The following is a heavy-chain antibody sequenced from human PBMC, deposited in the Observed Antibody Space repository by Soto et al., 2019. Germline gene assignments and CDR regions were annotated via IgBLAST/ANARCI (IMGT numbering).Heavy chain of an antibody. Sequence: PGGSLRLSCAASGFTFSSYAMHWVRQAPGKGLEWVAVISYDGSNKYYADSVKGRFTISRDNSKNTLYLQMNSLRAEDTAVYYCARDSGYCSSTSCYLEDPDYWGQGTLVTVSS. CDR2: ISYDGSNK. J-gene: IGHJ4*02. V-gene: IGHV3-30-3*01. CDR1: GFTFSSYA. D-gene: IGHD2-2*01. CDR3: ARDSGYCSSTSCYLEDPDY.